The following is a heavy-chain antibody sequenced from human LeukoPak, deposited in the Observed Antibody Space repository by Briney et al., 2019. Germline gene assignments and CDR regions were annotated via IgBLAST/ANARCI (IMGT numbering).Heavy chain of an antibody. Sequence: GRSLRLSCAASGFTFSSYGMHWVRQAPGKGLEWVAVISYDGSNKYYADSVKGRFTISRDNSKNTLYLQMNSLSAEDTAVYYCAKGYDSSGYYLTVDYWGQGTLVTVSS. J-gene: IGHJ4*02. CDR3: AKGYDSSGYYLTVDY. CDR1: GFTFSSYG. V-gene: IGHV3-30*18. CDR2: ISYDGSNK. D-gene: IGHD3-22*01.